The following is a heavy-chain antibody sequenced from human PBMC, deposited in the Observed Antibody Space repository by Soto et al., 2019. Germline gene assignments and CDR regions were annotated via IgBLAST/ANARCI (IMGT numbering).Heavy chain of an antibody. CDR2: TYYSGST. CDR3: ARWVRQLSAYWFDP. CDR1: GGSISSGDYY. D-gene: IGHD6-13*01. J-gene: IGHJ5*02. Sequence: SETLSLTCTVSGGSISSGDYYWSWIRQPPGKGLEWIGYTYYSGSTYYNPSLKSRVTISVDTSKNQFSLKLSSVTAADTAVYYCARWVRQLSAYWFDPWGHGTLVTVSP. V-gene: IGHV4-30-4*01.